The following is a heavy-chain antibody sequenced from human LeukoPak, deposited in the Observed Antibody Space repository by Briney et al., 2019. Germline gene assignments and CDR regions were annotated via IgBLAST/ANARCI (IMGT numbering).Heavy chain of an antibody. CDR2: IYENGGTT. V-gene: IGHV3-23*01. CDR3: AKDFRIGYSAHFDY. D-gene: IGHD2-21*01. CDR1: GFTFRSHA. Sequence: GGSLRLSCVGSGFTFRSHAMGWVRPAPEKGLEFVSGIYENGGTTYYADSVKGRFSISRDNSKNTLYLQMDSLRGEDTAVYYCAKDFRIGYSAHFDYWGQGALVTVSS. J-gene: IGHJ4*02.